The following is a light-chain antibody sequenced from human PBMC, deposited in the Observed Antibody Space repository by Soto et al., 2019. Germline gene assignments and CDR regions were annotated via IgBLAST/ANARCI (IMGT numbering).Light chain of an antibody. CDR2: GAS. J-gene: IGKJ5*01. CDR1: QTVSNDY. Sequence: LTQSPGTLSLSPRERATLSCRASQTVSNDYLAWYQQKPGQAPRLLVYGASRRATGIPDRFSGSGSGTDFTLTISRLEPADSAVYYCQKFDNSFTITFGQGTRLDIK. V-gene: IGKV3-20*01. CDR3: QKFDNSFTIT.